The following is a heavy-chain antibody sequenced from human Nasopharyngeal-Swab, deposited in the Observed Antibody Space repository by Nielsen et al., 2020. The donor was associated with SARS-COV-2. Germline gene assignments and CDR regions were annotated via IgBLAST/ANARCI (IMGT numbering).Heavy chain of an antibody. D-gene: IGHD6-13*01. V-gene: IGHV5-51*01. CDR2: IYPGDSDT. J-gene: IGHJ5*02. CDR1: GSSFTSYW. Sequence: GESLKISCKGSGSSFTSYWIGWVRQMPGKGLEWMGIIYPGDSDTRYSPSFQGQVTISADKSISTAYLQWSSLKASDTAMYYCARFGDPGIAAAGTWFDPWGQGTLVTVSS. CDR3: ARFGDPGIAAAGTWFDP.